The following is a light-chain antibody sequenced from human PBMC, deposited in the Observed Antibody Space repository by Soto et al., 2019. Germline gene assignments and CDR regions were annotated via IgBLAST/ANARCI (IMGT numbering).Light chain of an antibody. Sequence: QSALTQPPSASGSPGQSVTVSCTGTSSDVGRYNAVFWFQQHPGKVPKLMIYEVSKRPSGVPDRFSCSKSGNTASLTVSGLQAEDEADYYCSAYAGSNNYVFGSGTKLTVL. V-gene: IGLV2-8*01. CDR1: SSDVGRYNA. J-gene: IGLJ1*01. CDR2: EVS. CDR3: SAYAGSNNYV.